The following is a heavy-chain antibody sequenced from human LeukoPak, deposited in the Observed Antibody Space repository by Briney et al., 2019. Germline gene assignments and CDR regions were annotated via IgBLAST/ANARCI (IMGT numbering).Heavy chain of an antibody. CDR2: IYYSGST. CDR1: GGSISSYY. J-gene: IGHJ4*02. D-gene: IGHD4-17*01. Sequence: SETLSLTCTVSGGSISSYYWSWIRQPPGKGLEWIGYIYYSGSTNYNPSLKSRVTISVDTSKNQFSLKLSSVTAADTAVYYCARHVVTTDRYFDYWGQGTLVTVSS. V-gene: IGHV4-59*08. CDR3: ARHVVTTDRYFDY.